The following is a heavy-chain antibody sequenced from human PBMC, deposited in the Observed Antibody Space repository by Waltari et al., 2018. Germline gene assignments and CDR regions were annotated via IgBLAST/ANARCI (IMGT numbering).Heavy chain of an antibody. CDR2: INHSGST. V-gene: IGHV4-34*01. Sequence: QVQLQQWGAGLLKPSETLSLTCAVYGGSFSGYYWSWIRPPPGQGLEWIGEINHSGSTNYNPSLKSRVTISVDTSKNQFSLKLSSVTAADTAVYYCARVGRSYGSGSYKPYYYGMDVWGQGTTVTVSS. D-gene: IGHD3-10*01. CDR3: ARVGRSYGSGSYKPYYYGMDV. CDR1: GGSFSGYY. J-gene: IGHJ6*02.